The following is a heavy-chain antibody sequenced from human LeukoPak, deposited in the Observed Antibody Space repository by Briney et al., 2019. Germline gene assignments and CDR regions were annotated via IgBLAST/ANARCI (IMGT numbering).Heavy chain of an antibody. V-gene: IGHV1-8*01. J-gene: IGHJ4*02. CDR1: GYTFTSYD. Sequence: ASVRVSCKASGYTFTSYDINWVRQATGQGLEWVGWMNPNSGNTGYAQKFQGRVTMTRNTSISTAYMELSSLRSEDTAVYYCARGQARNYYDSQSPIVYWGQGTLVTVSS. CDR3: ARGQARNYYDSQSPIVY. D-gene: IGHD3-22*01. CDR2: MNPNSGNT.